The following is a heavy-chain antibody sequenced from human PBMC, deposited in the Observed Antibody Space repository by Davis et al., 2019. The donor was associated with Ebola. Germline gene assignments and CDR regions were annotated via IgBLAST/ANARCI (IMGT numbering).Heavy chain of an antibody. CDR2: IAQDASGG. J-gene: IGHJ4*02. Sequence: GESLKISCTASGFTFSDHWMTWVRQAPGKGLEWVANIAQDASGGKYMDSVKGRFTISRDNAKNSVSLQMNSLRAEDTAVYYCARVRDKFSFDHWGQGTLVTVSS. D-gene: IGHD5-24*01. CDR3: ARVRDKFSFDH. CDR1: GFTFSDHW. V-gene: IGHV3-7*04.